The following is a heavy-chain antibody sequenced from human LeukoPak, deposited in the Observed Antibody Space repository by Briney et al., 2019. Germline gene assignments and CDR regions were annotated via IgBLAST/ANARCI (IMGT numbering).Heavy chain of an antibody. J-gene: IGHJ4*02. CDR2: ISSSSSYI. CDR1: GFTFSSYS. Sequence: PGRSLRLSCAASGFTFSSYSMNWVRQAPGKGLEWVSSISSSSSYIYYADSVKGRFTISRDNAKNSLYLQMNSLRAEDTAVYYCARELTMVRGVIKPHFDYWGQGTLVTVSS. V-gene: IGHV3-21*01. CDR3: ARELTMVRGVIKPHFDY. D-gene: IGHD3-10*01.